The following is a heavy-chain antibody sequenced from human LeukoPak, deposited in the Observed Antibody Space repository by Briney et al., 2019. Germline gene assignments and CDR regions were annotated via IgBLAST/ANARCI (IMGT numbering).Heavy chain of an antibody. CDR1: GCTFTDYF. CDR3: ARDLSSTSNWEFDY. J-gene: IGHJ4*02. V-gene: IGHV1-2*06. D-gene: IGHD7-27*01. Sequence: ASVKVSCKASGCTFTDYFIHWVRQAPGQGPEWMGRINSNSGGTEYEQNFQGRVTMTRDTSINTAYMALSGLTFDDTAVYYCARDLSSTSNWEFDYWGQGTLVTVSS. CDR2: INSNSGGT.